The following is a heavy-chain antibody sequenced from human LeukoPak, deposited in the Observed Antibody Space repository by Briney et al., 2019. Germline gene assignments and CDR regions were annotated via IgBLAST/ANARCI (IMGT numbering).Heavy chain of an antibody. Sequence: GESLKISCKGSGYSFTSRWIGWVRQMPGKGLEWMGIIYPGDSDTRYSPSFQGQVTISADKSISTAYLQWSSLKASDTAMYYCARLYDYGDYVVVGTYFDYWGQGTLVTVSS. CDR2: IYPGDSDT. V-gene: IGHV5-51*01. J-gene: IGHJ4*02. D-gene: IGHD4-17*01. CDR3: ARLYDYGDYVVVGTYFDY. CDR1: GYSFTSRW.